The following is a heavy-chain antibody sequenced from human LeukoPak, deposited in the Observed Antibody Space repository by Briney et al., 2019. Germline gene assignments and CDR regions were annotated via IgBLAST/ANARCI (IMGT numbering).Heavy chain of an antibody. CDR3: AGVSSGWYNEY. V-gene: IGHV4-4*07. CDR1: GGPISSYY. Sequence: SETLSLTCTVSGGPISSYYWGWIRQPAGKGQEWIGRMYTSGSTNYNPSLKSRVTMSVDTSKNQFSLKLSSVTAADTAVYYCAGVSSGWYNEYWGQGTLVTVSS. CDR2: MYTSGST. D-gene: IGHD6-19*01. J-gene: IGHJ4*02.